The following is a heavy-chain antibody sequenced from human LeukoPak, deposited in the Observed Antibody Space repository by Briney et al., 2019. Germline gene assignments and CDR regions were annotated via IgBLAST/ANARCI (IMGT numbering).Heavy chain of an antibody. Sequence: PSETLSLTCAVSGGPISTYYWHWLRQPPGKGLEWIGYIYNTGSTIYNPSLKSRVTISVDTSKNQFSLRLSSVTAADTAVYYCARIAVAATGYNWFHPWGQGTLVTVSS. CDR2: IYNTGST. V-gene: IGHV4-59*08. D-gene: IGHD6-19*01. CDR1: GGPISTYY. J-gene: IGHJ5*02. CDR3: ARIAVAATGYNWFHP.